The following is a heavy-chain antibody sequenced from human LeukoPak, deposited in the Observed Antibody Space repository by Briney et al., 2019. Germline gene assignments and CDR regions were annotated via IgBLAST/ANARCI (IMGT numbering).Heavy chain of an antibody. CDR1: GFTFSSYG. D-gene: IGHD3-22*01. Sequence: GGSLRLSCAASGFTFSSYGMHWVRQAPGKGLEGVAVISYDGSNKYYADSVKGPFPISRDNSKNTLYLQMNSLRAEDTAVYYCAKVQSYYYDSSGELDYWGQGTLVTVSS. CDR2: ISYDGSNK. J-gene: IGHJ4*02. CDR3: AKVQSYYYDSSGELDY. V-gene: IGHV3-30*18.